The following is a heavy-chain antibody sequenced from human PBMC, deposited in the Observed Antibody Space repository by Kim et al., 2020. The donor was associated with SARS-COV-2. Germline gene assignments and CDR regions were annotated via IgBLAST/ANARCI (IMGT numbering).Heavy chain of an antibody. Sequence: SVKVSCKASGGTFSSYAISWVRQAPGQGIEWMGRIIPILGIANYAQKFQGRVTITADKSTSTAYMELSSLRSEDTAVYYCAREMATTFDYWGQGTLVTVS. J-gene: IGHJ4*02. CDR2: IIPILGIA. D-gene: IGHD5-12*01. CDR1: GGTFSSYA. CDR3: AREMATTFDY. V-gene: IGHV1-69*04.